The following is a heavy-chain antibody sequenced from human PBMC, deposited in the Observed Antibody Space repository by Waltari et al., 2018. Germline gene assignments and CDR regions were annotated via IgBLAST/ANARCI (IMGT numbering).Heavy chain of an antibody. J-gene: IGHJ4*02. CDR1: GYTFTSYD. CDR2: MNPNIGNT. CDR3: ARFGEGGDILTGPY. Sequence: QVQLVQSGAEVKKPGASVKVSCKASGYTFTSYDINWVRQATGQGLEWMGWMNPNIGNTGYAQKFQGRVTITRNTSISTAYMGLSSLGSEDTAVYYCARFGEGGDILTGPYWGQGTLVTVSS. D-gene: IGHD3-9*01. V-gene: IGHV1-8*03.